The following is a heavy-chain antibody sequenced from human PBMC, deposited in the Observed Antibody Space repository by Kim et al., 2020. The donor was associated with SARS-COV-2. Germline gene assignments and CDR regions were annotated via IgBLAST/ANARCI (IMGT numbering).Heavy chain of an antibody. V-gene: IGHV3-23*01. CDR3: VKELVSRDSLTFDY. J-gene: IGHJ4*02. D-gene: IGHD3-10*01. Sequence: YAGSVGGRFTISRDNSKNMVYLHMSSLRAEDTVIYYCVKELVSRDSLTFDYWGQGILVPVSS.